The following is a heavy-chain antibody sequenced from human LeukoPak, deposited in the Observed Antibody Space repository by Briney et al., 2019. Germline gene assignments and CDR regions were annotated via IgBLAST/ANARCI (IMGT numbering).Heavy chain of an antibody. CDR1: GFTFSDYY. J-gene: IGHJ4*02. D-gene: IGHD3-22*01. CDR2: ISSSGSTI. CDR3: ARDLYYDSGGYFLGY. Sequence: GGSLRLSCAASGFTFSDYYMSWIRQAPGKGLEWVSYISSSGSTIYYADSVKGRFTISRDNAKNSLYLQMNSLRAEDRAVYYCARDLYYDSGGYFLGYWGQGTLVTVSS. V-gene: IGHV3-11*01.